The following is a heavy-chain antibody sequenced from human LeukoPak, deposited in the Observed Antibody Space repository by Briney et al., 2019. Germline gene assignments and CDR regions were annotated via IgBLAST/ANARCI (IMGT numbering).Heavy chain of an antibody. J-gene: IGHJ2*01. V-gene: IGHV3-23*01. CDR2: ISDSGGST. Sequence: GGSLRLSCAASGFTFSSYAMSWVRQAPGKGLEWVSAISDSGGSTYYADSVKGRFTISRDNSKNTLYLQMNSLRAEDTAVYYCAKDFLPLYYYYDSSGYYNNYWYFDLWGRGTLVTVSS. D-gene: IGHD3-22*01. CDR3: AKDFLPLYYYYDSSGYYNNYWYFDL. CDR1: GFTFSSYA.